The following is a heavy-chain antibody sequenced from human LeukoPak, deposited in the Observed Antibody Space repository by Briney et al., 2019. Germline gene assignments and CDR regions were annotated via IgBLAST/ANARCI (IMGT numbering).Heavy chain of an antibody. J-gene: IGHJ4*02. Sequence: ASVKVSCKASGYTFTGYYMHWVRQAPGQGLEWMGWINPNRGGRNYAQKFQGSVTITRETSIRTAYMDLSRLTSDDTAVSYCARGAMELSFRELPLGSPFDYWGQGTLVTVSS. D-gene: IGHD3-10*01. V-gene: IGHV1-2*02. CDR2: INPNRGGR. CDR1: GYTFTGYY. CDR3: ARGAMELSFRELPLGSPFDY.